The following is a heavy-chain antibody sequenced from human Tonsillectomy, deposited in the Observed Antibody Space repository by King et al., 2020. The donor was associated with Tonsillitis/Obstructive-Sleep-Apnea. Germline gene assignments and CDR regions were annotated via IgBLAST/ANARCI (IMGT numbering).Heavy chain of an antibody. V-gene: IGHV3-66*01. J-gene: IGHJ4*02. CDR1: GLTVSSNY. Sequence: VQLVESGGGLVQPGGSLRLSCAASGLTVSSNYMSWVRQAPGKGLEWGSFIYSGGSTYYADSVKGRFTISRDNSKNTLYLQMNSLRAEDTAVYYCARVDCSSTSCRDFWGQGTLVTVSS. D-gene: IGHD2-2*01. CDR3: ARVDCSSTSCRDF. CDR2: IYSGGST.